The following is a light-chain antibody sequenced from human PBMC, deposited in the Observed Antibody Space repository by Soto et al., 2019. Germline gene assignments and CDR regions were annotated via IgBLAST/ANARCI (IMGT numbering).Light chain of an antibody. CDR1: QSVSNNY. Sequence: EIVLTQSPGTLSLSPGERATLSCRASQSVSNNYLAWYQQKPGQAPRLLIYGASNKATGIPDRFSGSGSGTDFTLTISRLEPEDFAVYYCQQYGSSVLTFGGGTKVDIK. V-gene: IGKV3-20*01. CDR2: GAS. J-gene: IGKJ4*01. CDR3: QQYGSSVLT.